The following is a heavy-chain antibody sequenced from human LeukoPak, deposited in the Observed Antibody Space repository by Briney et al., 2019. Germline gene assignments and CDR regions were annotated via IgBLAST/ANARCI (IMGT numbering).Heavy chain of an antibody. CDR3: ARVMPASVWRTYGSYYYYYYMDV. CDR2: IKQDGSEK. D-gene: IGHD3-16*01. Sequence: PGGSLRLSCAASGFTFSSYWMTWVRQAPGKGLEWVANIKQDGSEKYSVDSVKGRFTISRDNAKNSLYMQMNSLRAEDTAVYYCARVMPASVWRTYGSYYYYYYMDVWGKGTAVTVSS. V-gene: IGHV3-7*01. CDR1: GFTFSSYW. J-gene: IGHJ6*03.